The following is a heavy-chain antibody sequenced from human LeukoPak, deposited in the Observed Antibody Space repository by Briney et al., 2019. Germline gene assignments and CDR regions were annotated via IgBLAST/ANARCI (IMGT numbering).Heavy chain of an antibody. Sequence: GESLKISCKGSGYSFTSYWIGWVRQMPGKGLEWMGIIYPGDSDTRYSPSFQGQVTISADKSISTAYLQWSSLKASDTAMYYCARHASYCSGGSCYHPDYWGQGTLVTVSS. CDR2: IYPGDSDT. J-gene: IGHJ4*02. CDR3: ARHASYCSGGSCYHPDY. D-gene: IGHD2-15*01. V-gene: IGHV5-51*01. CDR1: GYSFTSYW.